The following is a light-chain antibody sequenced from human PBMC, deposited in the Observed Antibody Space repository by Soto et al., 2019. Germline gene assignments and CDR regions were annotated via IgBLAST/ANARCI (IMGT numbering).Light chain of an antibody. V-gene: IGKV4-1*01. CDR3: QQYYSTPYT. J-gene: IGKJ2*01. Sequence: DIVMTQSPDSLAVSLGERATINCKSSQSVLYSSNTKNYLAWYQQKPGQPPKLLIYWASTRESGVPDRFSGSGSVTDFTLTISSLQAEDGAVYYCQQYYSTPYTFGQGTKLEIK. CDR1: QSVLYSSNTKNY. CDR2: WAS.